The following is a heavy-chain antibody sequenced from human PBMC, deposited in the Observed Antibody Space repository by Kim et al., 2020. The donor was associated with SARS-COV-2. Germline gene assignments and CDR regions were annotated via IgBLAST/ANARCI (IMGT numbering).Heavy chain of an antibody. J-gene: IGHJ4*02. D-gene: IGHD1-26*01. V-gene: IGHV4-61*03. CDR3: AALVGASEDF. Sequence: GSTNYNPALKRRVTISLDSSKARFSLTLTSATAADTAVYYCAALVGASEDFWGQGTLVAVSS. CDR2: GST.